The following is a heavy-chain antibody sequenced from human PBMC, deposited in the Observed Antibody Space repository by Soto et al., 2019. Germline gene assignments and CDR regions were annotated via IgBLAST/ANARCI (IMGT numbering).Heavy chain of an antibody. V-gene: IGHV4-39*01. CDR2: IYYSGST. D-gene: IGHD3-10*01. CDR3: ARLYGSGRYYNLVEYFQF. Sequence: PSETLSLTCTVSGGSISSSSYYWGWIRQPPGKGLEWIGSIYYSGSTYYNPSLKSRVTISVDTSKNQFSLKLSSVTAADTAVYYCARLYGSGRYYNLVEYFQFWGQGTLGTVFS. CDR1: GGSISSSSYY. J-gene: IGHJ1*01.